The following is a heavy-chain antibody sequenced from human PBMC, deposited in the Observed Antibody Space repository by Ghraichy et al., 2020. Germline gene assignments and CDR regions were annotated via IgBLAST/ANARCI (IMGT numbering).Heavy chain of an antibody. V-gene: IGHV1-69*13. CDR1: GGTFSSYA. Sequence: SVKVSFKASGGTFSSYAISWVRQAPGQGLEWMGGIIPIFGTANYAQKFQGIVTITADESTSTAYMELSSLRSEDTAVYYCAREGIGYCSGGSCSVGVYYYGMDVWGQGTTVTVSS. J-gene: IGHJ6*02. CDR2: IIPIFGTA. D-gene: IGHD2-15*01. CDR3: AREGIGYCSGGSCSVGVYYYGMDV.